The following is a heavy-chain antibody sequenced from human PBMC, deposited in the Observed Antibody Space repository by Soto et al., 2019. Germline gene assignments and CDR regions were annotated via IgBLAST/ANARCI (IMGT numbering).Heavy chain of an antibody. CDR3: ARDKREYYYDSSGYHDY. CDR2: IIPIFGTA. V-gene: IGHV1-69*13. J-gene: IGHJ4*02. Sequence: SVKVPCKASGGTFSSYAISRVRQAPGQGLEWMGGIIPIFGTANYAQKFQGRVTITADESTSTAYMELSSLRSEDTAVYYCARDKREYYYDSSGYHDYWGQGTLVTVSS. D-gene: IGHD3-22*01. CDR1: GGTFSSYA.